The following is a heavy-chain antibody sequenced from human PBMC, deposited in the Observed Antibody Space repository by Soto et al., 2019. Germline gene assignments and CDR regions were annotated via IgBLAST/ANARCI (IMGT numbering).Heavy chain of an antibody. V-gene: IGHV3-9*01. D-gene: IGHD6-6*01. CDR1: GFTVDDYA. Sequence: EVQLVESGGGLVQPGRSLRLSCAASGFTVDDYAMHWVRQAPGKGLEGVSGITWNSGIIGYADSVSGRFTISRDNAKNSLSLQMHILRAEDTALYYCAKGGTYSSSFSGFDYWGQGNLVTVSS. CDR3: AKGGTYSSSFSGFDY. CDR2: ITWNSGII. J-gene: IGHJ4*02.